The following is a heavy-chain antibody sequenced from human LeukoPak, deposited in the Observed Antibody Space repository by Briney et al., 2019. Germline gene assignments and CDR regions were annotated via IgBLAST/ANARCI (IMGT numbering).Heavy chain of an antibody. CDR1: GASIRNTSFY. V-gene: IGHV4-39*01. J-gene: IGHJ6*02. CDR2: IYSSGTT. D-gene: IGHD3-10*01. Sequence: PSETLSLTCAVSGASIRNTSFYWGWIRQPPGKGLQWIASIYSSGTTYYNPSIKSRITLFVDTSKNQVSLKLRSVTAADTAVYYCARLYYYGSGSYYHYYYYGMDVWGQGTTVTVSS. CDR3: ARLYYYGSGSYYHYYYYGMDV.